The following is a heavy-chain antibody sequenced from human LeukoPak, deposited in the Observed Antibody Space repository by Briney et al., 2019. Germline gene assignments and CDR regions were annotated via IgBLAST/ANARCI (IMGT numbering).Heavy chain of an antibody. CDR3: ARASARLAAAGTSFDY. D-gene: IGHD6-13*01. CDR1: GGSISSSSYY. V-gene: IGHV4-39*07. Sequence: SETLSLTCTVSGGSISSSSYYWGWIRQPPGKGLEWIGSIYYSGSTYYNPSLKSRVTISVDTSKNQFSLKLSSVTAADTAVYYCARASARLAAAGTSFDYWGQGTLVTVSS. CDR2: IYYSGST. J-gene: IGHJ4*02.